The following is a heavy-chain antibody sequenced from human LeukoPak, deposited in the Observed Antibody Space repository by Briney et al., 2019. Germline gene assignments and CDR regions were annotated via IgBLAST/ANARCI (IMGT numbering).Heavy chain of an antibody. V-gene: IGHV4-39*07. J-gene: IGHJ3*02. Sequence: SETLSLTCTVSGGSISSSSYYWGWIRQPPGKGLEWIGSIYYSGSTCYNPSLKSRVTISVDTSKNQFSLKLSSVTAADTAVYYCARVTKTTVVTRAFDIWGQGTMVTVSS. CDR2: IYYSGST. CDR3: ARVTKTTVVTRAFDI. D-gene: IGHD4-23*01. CDR1: GGSISSSSYY.